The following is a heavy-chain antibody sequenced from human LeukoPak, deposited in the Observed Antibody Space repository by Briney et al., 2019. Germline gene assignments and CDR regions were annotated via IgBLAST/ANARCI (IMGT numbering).Heavy chain of an antibody. CDR2: INHSGST. J-gene: IGHJ5*02. Sequence: SETLSLTCAVYGGSFSGYYWSWIRQPPGKGLEWIGEINHSGSTNYNPSLKSRVTISVDTSKNQFSLKLSSVTAADTAVYYCARGHSSSWYPTWFDPRGQGTLVTVSS. D-gene: IGHD6-13*01. CDR1: GGSFSGYY. CDR3: ARGHSSSWYPTWFDP. V-gene: IGHV4-34*01.